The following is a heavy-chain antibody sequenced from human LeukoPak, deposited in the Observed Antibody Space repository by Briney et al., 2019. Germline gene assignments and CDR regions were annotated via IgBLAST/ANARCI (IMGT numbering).Heavy chain of an antibody. CDR1: GFTFSSYA. V-gene: IGHV3-23*01. Sequence: GGSLRLSCAPSGFTFSSYAMSWVRQAPGKGLEWVSTISGSGGSTYYADSVRGRFTISRDNSKNTLSLQMNSLRAEDTAVYYCAKMGPRYFDWSVDFWGQGTLVTVSS. CDR2: ISGSGGST. J-gene: IGHJ4*02. CDR3: AKMGPRYFDWSVDF. D-gene: IGHD3-9*01.